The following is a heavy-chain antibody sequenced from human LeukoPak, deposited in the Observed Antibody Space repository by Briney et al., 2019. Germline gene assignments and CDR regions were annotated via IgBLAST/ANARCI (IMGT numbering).Heavy chain of an antibody. CDR3: AKDLYSNYGPSDY. CDR2: INGGGVNT. J-gene: IGHJ4*02. D-gene: IGHD4-11*01. Sequence: GGSLRLSCAASGFTFSSYAMSWVRQAPGKGLEWVSTINGGGVNTHYADSVGGRFTISRDNSKNTLFLQMNSLRDEDTAVYYCAKDLYSNYGPSDYWGQGNLVTVSS. V-gene: IGHV3-23*01. CDR1: GFTFSSYA.